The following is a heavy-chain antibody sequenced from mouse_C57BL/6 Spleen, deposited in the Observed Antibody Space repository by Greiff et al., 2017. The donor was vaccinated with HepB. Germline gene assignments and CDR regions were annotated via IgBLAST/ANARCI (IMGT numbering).Heavy chain of an antibody. CDR1: GFNIKDDY. V-gene: IGHV14-4*01. J-gene: IGHJ3*01. CDR3: TRGIYYGNEAY. CDR2: IDPENGDT. Sequence: EVQLQQSGAELVRPGASVKLSCTASGFNIKDDYMHWVKQRPEQGLEWIGWIDPENGDTEYASKFQGTATITADTSSNTAYLQLSSLTSEDTAVYYGTRGIYYGNEAYWGQGTLVTVSA. D-gene: IGHD2-1*01.